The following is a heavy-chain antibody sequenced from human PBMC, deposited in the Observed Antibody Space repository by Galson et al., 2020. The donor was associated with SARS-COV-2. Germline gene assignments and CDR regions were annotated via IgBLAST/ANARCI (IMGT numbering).Heavy chain of an antibody. CDR3: ARDYWSDIVVVPAAQGVKYYYYGMDV. V-gene: IGHV1-18*01. Sequence: ASVKVSCKASGYTFTSYGISWVRQAPGQGLEWMGWISAYNGNTNYAQKLQGRVTMTTDTSTSTAYMELRSLRSDDTAVYYCARDYWSDIVVVPAAQGVKYYYYGMDVWGQGTTVTVSS. J-gene: IGHJ6*02. CDR2: ISAYNGNT. CDR1: GYTFTSYG. D-gene: IGHD2-2*01.